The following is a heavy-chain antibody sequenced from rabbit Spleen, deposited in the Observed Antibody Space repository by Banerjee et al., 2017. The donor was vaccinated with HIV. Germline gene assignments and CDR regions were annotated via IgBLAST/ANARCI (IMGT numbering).Heavy chain of an antibody. V-gene: IGHV1S47*01. CDR1: GFSFSDRDV. J-gene: IGHJ4*01. Sequence: QEQLVESGGGLVQPEGSLTLTCKASGFSFSDRDVMCWVRQAPGKGLEWIGYIDPLFGRTYYASWVNGRFSISRENTQNTVYLKLNSLTAADTATYFCVRDRADLGGDYGPYYFDFWGPGTLVTV. CDR3: VRDRADLGGDYGPYYFDF. CDR2: IDPLFGRT. D-gene: IGHD2-1*01.